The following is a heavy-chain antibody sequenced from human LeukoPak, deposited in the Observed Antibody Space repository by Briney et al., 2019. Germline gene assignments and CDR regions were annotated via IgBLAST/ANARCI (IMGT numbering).Heavy chain of an antibody. CDR2: INAGNGNT. CDR1: GYTFTSYA. D-gene: IGHD3-10*01. Sequence: GASVKVSCKASGYTFTSYAMHWVRQAPGQRPEWMGWINAGNGNTKYSQEFQGRVTITRDTSANTAYMELSSLRCEDMAVYYCARASFGEYYFDYWGQGTLVTVSS. V-gene: IGHV1-3*03. J-gene: IGHJ4*02. CDR3: ARASFGEYYFDY.